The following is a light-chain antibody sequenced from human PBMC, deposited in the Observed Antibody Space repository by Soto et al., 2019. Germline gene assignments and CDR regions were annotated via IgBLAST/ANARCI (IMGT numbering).Light chain of an antibody. J-gene: IGLJ2*01. CDR3: ASYTAASTMV. CDR1: RSDIGSRNS. Sequence: QSVLTQPASVSGSLVQSITISCTGTRSDIGSRNSVSWYQHHPGKAPKLMIYDVNIRPSGVSHRFSGSKSGNAASLTISGLQAEDEADYSCASYTAASTMVFGGGTKVTVL. V-gene: IGLV2-14*03. CDR2: DVN.